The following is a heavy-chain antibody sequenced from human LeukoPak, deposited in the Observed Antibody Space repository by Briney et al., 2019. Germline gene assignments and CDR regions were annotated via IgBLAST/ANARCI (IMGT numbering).Heavy chain of an antibody. V-gene: IGHV1-46*01. J-gene: IGHJ4*02. CDR3: ARDLEEGVRGVTDY. CDR2: VNPSGGST. CDR1: GYTSTSYY. D-gene: IGHD3-10*01. Sequence: ASVKVSCKASGYTSTSYYMHWVRQAPGQGLEWMGIVNPSGGSTSYAQKFQGRVTMTRDMSTSTVYMELSSLRSEDTAVYYCARDLEEGVRGVTDYWGQGTLVTVSS.